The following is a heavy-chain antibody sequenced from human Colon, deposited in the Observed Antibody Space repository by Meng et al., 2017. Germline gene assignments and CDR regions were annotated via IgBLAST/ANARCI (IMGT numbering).Heavy chain of an antibody. CDR1: GYTFTTYD. Sequence: QVQLVQYGAEMKKPGASVKVSCKASGYTFTTYDINWVRQATGQGLEWMGWMNPDSGDTGYAQKFQGRLTMTRDTSISAAYMELTSLRSEDTAVYYCARGGYYYDSSGFRAALDYWGQGALVTVSS. CDR3: ARGGYYYDSSGFRAALDY. J-gene: IGHJ4*02. D-gene: IGHD3-22*01. V-gene: IGHV1-8*01. CDR2: MNPDSGDT.